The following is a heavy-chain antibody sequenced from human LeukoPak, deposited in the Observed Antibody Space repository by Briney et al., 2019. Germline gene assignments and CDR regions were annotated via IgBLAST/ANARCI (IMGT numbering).Heavy chain of an antibody. CDR2: IYYSGST. Sequence: SETLSLTCTVSGGSISSSSYYWSWIRQPPGKGLEWIGYIYYSGSTNYNPSLKSRVTISVDTSKNQFSLKLSSVTAADTAVYYCATYYGSSTGGFDYWGQGTLVTVSS. CDR1: GGSISSSSYY. D-gene: IGHD3-10*01. V-gene: IGHV4-61*01. J-gene: IGHJ4*02. CDR3: ATYYGSSTGGFDY.